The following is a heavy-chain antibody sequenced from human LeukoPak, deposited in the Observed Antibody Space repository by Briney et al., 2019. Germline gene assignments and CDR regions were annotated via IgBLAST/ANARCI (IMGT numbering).Heavy chain of an antibody. CDR2: ISNDGSNK. V-gene: IGHV3-30*03. CDR1: GFTFNNYG. J-gene: IGHJ4*02. CDR3: ARGTVTAPDY. Sequence: GGSLRHSCAASGFTFNNYGIHWVRQAPGKGLEWVAVISNDGSNKKYAESVKGRFTISRDNSKNTLYLQMNRLRPEDTAVYYCARGTVTAPDYWGQGTLVTVSS. D-gene: IGHD2-21*02.